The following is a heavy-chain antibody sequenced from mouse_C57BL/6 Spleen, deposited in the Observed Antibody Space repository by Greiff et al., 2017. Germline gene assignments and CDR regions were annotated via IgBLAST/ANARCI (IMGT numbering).Heavy chain of an antibody. Sequence: EVQLQQSGPELVKPGASVKISCKASGYTFTDYYMNWVKQSHGKSLEWIGDINPNNGGTSYNQKFKGKATLTVDKSSSTAYMELRSLTSEDAAVYYCARRGSNDLDYWGQGTTLTVSS. J-gene: IGHJ2*01. V-gene: IGHV1-26*01. CDR1: GYTFTDYY. CDR3: ARRGSNDLDY. CDR2: INPNNGGT. D-gene: IGHD2-12*01.